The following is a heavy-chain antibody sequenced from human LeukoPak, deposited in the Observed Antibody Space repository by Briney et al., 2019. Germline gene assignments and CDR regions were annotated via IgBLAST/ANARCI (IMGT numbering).Heavy chain of an antibody. J-gene: IGHJ4*02. CDR1: GFTFSSYA. D-gene: IGHD1-26*01. CDR3: AKENHGIVGATTLIDY. Sequence: GGSLRLSCAASGFTFSSYAMSWVRQAPGEGLECVSAISGSGDSTYYADSVKGRFTISRDNSKNTLYLQMNSLRAEDTAVYYCAKENHGIVGATTLIDYWGQGTLVTVSS. CDR2: ISGSGDST. V-gene: IGHV3-23*01.